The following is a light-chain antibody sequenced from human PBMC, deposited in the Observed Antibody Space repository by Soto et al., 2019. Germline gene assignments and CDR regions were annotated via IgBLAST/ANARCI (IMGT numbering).Light chain of an antibody. CDR1: QSLRSS. Sequence: ETXMTQSPDTLSVSLGERATLSCRASQSLRSSLAWYQQKPGQAPRLLIYDASTRATGIPARFSGSGSGTDFTLTISGLQSEDFAVYYCQQYNNWPQTFGQGTKVEIK. J-gene: IGKJ1*01. CDR2: DAS. V-gene: IGKV3-15*01. CDR3: QQYNNWPQT.